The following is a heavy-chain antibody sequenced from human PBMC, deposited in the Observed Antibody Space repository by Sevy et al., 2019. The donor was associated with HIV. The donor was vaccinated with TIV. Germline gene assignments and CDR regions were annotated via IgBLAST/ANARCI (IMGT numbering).Heavy chain of an antibody. CDR2: IKSKTDGGTT. Sequence: GGFLRLSCAASGFTFSNAWMSWVRQAPGKGLEWIGRIKSKTDGGTTDYAAPVKGRFTISRDDSINTLYLQMNSLKTEDTAVYYCTTHIVVVVAAEFDYWGQGTLVTVSS. CDR3: TTHIVVVVAAEFDY. CDR1: GFTFSNAW. V-gene: IGHV3-15*01. J-gene: IGHJ4*02. D-gene: IGHD2-15*01.